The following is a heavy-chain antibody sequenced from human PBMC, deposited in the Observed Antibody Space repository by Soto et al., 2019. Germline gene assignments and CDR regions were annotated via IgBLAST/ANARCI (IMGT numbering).Heavy chain of an antibody. D-gene: IGHD5-18*01. CDR2: ISSSGSTI. Sequence: GGSLRLSCAASGLTFSSYEMNWVRQAPGKGLEWASYISSSGSTIYYADSVKGRFTISRDNAKNLLYLQMNSLRAEDTAVYYCARDRDTAMVLFNYYYGMDVWGQGTTVTVSS. CDR3: ARDRDTAMVLFNYYYGMDV. V-gene: IGHV3-48*03. J-gene: IGHJ6*02. CDR1: GLTFSSYE.